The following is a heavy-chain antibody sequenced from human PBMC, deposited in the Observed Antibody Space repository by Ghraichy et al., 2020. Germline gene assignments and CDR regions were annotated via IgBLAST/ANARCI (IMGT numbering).Heavy chain of an antibody. CDR2: ISGSGGST. CDR3: AKDYSYAYEKGINWFDP. CDR1: GFTFSSYA. Sequence: GESLNISCAASGFTFSSYAMSWVRQAPGKGLEWVSAISGSGGSTYYADSVKGRFTISRDNSKNTLYLQMNSLRAEDTAIYYCAKDYSYAYEKGINWFDPWGQGTLVTVSS. J-gene: IGHJ5*02. V-gene: IGHV3-23*01. D-gene: IGHD5-18*01.